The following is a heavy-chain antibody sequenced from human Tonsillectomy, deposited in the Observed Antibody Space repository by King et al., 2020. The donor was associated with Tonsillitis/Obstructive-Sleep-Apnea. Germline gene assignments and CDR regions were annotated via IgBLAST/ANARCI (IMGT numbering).Heavy chain of an antibody. CDR2: IYYTGNT. D-gene: IGHD6-13*01. J-gene: IGHJ4*02. CDR3: ARDGGELGSSWGTFDY. CDR1: GGSITTYY. V-gene: IGHV4-59*01. Sequence: LQLQESGPGLVKPSETLSLTCTVSGGSITTYYWSWIRQPPGKGLEWIGYIYYTGNTNYNPSLKSRVTISVDTSKNQFSLKLNSVTAADTAVYYCARDGGELGSSWGTFDYWGQGTLVTVSS.